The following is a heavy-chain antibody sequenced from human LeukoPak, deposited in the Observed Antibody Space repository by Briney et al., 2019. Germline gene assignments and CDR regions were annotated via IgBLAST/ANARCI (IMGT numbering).Heavy chain of an antibody. CDR1: GFIFSPHA. J-gene: IGHJ4*02. V-gene: IGHV3-30*09. Sequence: PGGSLRLSCAASGFIFSPHAMHWVRQAPGKGLEWVAAISSDGSKQYYADSVKGRFAISRDSSRNTLDLQMNTLRPEDTAVYYCAREAKGLAIDYWGQGALVTVSS. D-gene: IGHD6-6*01. CDR3: AREAKGLAIDY. CDR2: ISSDGSKQ.